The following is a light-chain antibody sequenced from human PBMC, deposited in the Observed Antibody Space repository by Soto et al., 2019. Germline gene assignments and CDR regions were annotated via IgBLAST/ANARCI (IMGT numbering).Light chain of an antibody. V-gene: IGKV2-28*01. Sequence: DIVMTQSPLSLPVTPGEPASISCRTSQSLLHSNGYNYLDLDLQKPGQSPQLLFYLASNRASGVPDRFSGSGSGTDITLKISRVEAEDVGVYYCMQALQTPWTFGQGTKVEIK. CDR3: MQALQTPWT. J-gene: IGKJ1*01. CDR2: LAS. CDR1: QSLLHSNGYNY.